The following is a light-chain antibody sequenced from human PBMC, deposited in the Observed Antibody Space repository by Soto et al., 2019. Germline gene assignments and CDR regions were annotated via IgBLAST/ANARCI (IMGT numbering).Light chain of an antibody. V-gene: IGKV1-27*01. J-gene: IGKJ3*01. CDR3: RKYSSVPV. CDR2: AAS. Sequence: DIQMTQAPTSLSASVGDRVTITCRASQDSRNFVAWYQQKPGKAPKLLIYAASTLHSGVPSRFSASGSATDFTRAINSLQPEDVATCSCRKYSSVPVFGPGTKVEIK. CDR1: QDSRNF.